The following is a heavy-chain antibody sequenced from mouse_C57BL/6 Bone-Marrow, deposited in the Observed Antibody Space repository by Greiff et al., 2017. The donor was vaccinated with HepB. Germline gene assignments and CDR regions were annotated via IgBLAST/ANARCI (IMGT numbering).Heavy chain of an antibody. CDR1: GYTFTSYW. Sequence: VQLQQPGAELVRPGTSVKLSCTASGYTFTSYWMHWVKQRPGQGLEWIGEIDPSDSYTNYNQKFKGKATVTVDTSSSAAYMQLSSLTSKDSAVYYCARGLDWGKGTTLTVSS. V-gene: IGHV1-59*01. CDR2: IDPSDSYT. J-gene: IGHJ2*01. CDR3: ARGLD. D-gene: IGHD3-1*01.